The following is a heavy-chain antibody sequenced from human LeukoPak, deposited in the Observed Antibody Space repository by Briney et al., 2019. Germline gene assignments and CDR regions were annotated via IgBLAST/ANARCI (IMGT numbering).Heavy chain of an antibody. V-gene: IGHV3-9*01. CDR3: TKESQGGAAD. CDR2: ISWNSGSI. J-gene: IGHJ4*02. CDR1: GFTFDDYA. D-gene: IGHD1-26*01. Sequence: PGGSLRLSCAASGFTFDDYAMHWVRQAPGKGLEWVSGISWNSGSIGYADSVKSRFTISRDNAKNCLYLQMNSLRAEDTALYYCTKESQGGAADWGQGTLVTVSS.